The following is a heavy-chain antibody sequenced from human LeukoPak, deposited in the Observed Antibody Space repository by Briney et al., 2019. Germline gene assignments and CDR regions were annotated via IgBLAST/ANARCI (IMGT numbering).Heavy chain of an antibody. Sequence: PGGSLRLSCAASGFTFNNYGMHWVRQAPGKGLEWVAFIRYNGNNQYYADSVKGRFTISRDNAKNSLYLQMNSLRAEDTAVYYCARGAYYYDSSGYWPYWGQGTLVTVSS. D-gene: IGHD3-22*01. CDR3: ARGAYYYDSSGYWPY. CDR1: GFTFNNYG. V-gene: IGHV3-30*02. J-gene: IGHJ4*02. CDR2: IRYNGNNQ.